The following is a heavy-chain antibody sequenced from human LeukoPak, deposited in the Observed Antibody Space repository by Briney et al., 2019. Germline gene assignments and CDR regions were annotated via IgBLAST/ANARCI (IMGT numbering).Heavy chain of an antibody. V-gene: IGHV3-15*01. D-gene: IGHD3-22*01. J-gene: IGHJ3*02. CDR1: GFTFSNAW. CDR2: IKSKTDGGTT. CDR3: TTVLNYYYDSSGYYFDAFDI. Sequence: PGGSLRLSCAASGFTFSNAWMSWVRQAPGKGLEWVGRIKSKTDGGTTDYAAPVKGRFTISRDDSKNTLYLQMNSLKTEDTAVYYCTTVLNYYYDSSGYYFDAFDIWGQGTMVTVSS.